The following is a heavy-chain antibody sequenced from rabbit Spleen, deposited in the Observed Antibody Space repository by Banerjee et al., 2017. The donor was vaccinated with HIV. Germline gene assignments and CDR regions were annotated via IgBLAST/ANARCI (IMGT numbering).Heavy chain of an antibody. CDR1: GVSFSSNHY. CDR2: IYVGRGST. J-gene: IGHJ6*01. V-gene: IGHV1S40*01. D-gene: IGHD1-1*01. Sequence: QSLEESGGDLVKPGASLTLTCTASGVSFSSNHYMCWVRQAPGKGLEWIGCIYVGRGSTHYANWAKGRFTISKTSSTTVTLQMTSLTAADTATYFCARDGGGSSGYYFKLWGPGTLVTVS. CDR3: ARDGGGSSGYYFKL.